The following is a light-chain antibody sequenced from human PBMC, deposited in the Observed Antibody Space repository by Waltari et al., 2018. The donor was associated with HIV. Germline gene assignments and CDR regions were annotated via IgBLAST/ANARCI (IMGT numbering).Light chain of an antibody. CDR3: QQGNSFPLT. CDR1: QGIGRY. V-gene: IGKV1-12*01. CDR2: SAS. Sequence: DVQMTQSPSSVSASVGDSVTITCRASQGIGRYLAWYQQRPGTAPKLLISSASTLESGVPSRFSSSGSGTDFTLTISSLQPEDFTTYYCQQGNSFPLTFGPGTKVDIK. J-gene: IGKJ3*01.